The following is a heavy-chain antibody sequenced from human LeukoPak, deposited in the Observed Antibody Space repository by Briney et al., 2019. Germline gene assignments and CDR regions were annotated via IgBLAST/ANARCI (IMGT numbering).Heavy chain of an antibody. CDR1: GGSISSSSYY. CDR3: ARENPSEYCSGGSCYNWFDP. J-gene: IGHJ5*02. D-gene: IGHD2-15*01. Sequence: SETLSLTCTVSGGSISSSSYYWGWIRQPPGKGLEWIGSIYYSGSTYYNPSLKSRVTISVDTSKNQFSLKLSSVTAADTAVYYCARENPSEYCSGGSCYNWFDPWGQGTLVTVSS. V-gene: IGHV4-39*07. CDR2: IYYSGST.